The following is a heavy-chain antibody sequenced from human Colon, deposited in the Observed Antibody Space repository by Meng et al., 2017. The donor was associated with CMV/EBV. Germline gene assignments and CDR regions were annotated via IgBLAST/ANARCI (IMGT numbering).Heavy chain of an antibody. J-gene: IGHJ6*02. CDR2: IGNAGDT. Sequence: ASGFTFSTSDMHWVRQAAGKGLEWVASIGNAGDTYYADSVKGRFSISREDGKNSLYLQMNSLRVGDTAVYFCARGKGIVVVPIMDVWGQGTTVTVSS. V-gene: IGHV3-13*01. D-gene: IGHD2-2*01. CDR1: GFTFSTSD. CDR3: ARGKGIVVVPIMDV.